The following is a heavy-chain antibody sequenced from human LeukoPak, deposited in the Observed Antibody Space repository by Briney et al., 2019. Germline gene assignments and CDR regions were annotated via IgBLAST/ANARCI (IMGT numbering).Heavy chain of an antibody. CDR1: GYTFTGYY. Sequence: ASVKVSCKASGYTFTGYYMHWVRQAPGQGLEWMGWINTNTGDTKYAQRFQGRVTMTSDSSIRTAYMELSRLRSDDTAVYYCARGATWYEGALFDPWGQGTLVTVSS. D-gene: IGHD1-14*01. CDR3: ARGATWYEGALFDP. CDR2: INTNTGDT. J-gene: IGHJ5*02. V-gene: IGHV1-2*02.